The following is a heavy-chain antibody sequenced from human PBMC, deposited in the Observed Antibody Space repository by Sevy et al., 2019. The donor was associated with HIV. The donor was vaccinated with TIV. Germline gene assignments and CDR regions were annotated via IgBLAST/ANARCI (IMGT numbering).Heavy chain of an antibody. V-gene: IGHV3-53*01. D-gene: IGHD2-2*01. J-gene: IGHJ4*02. CDR2: FYNGDST. CDR3: AREAGSSSFDY. Sequence: GGSLRLSCAATGFTVNSNYMSWVRQGPGKGLEWVSGFYNGDSTQYADSVKGRFTISRDKSNNTFYLQMDSLRAEDTAVYYCAREAGSSSFDYWGQGTLVTVSS. CDR1: GFTVNSNY.